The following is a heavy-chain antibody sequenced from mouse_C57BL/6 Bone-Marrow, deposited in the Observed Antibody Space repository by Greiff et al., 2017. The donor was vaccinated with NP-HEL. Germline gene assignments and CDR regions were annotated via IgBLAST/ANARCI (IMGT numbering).Heavy chain of an antibody. Sequence: EVKVVESGGGLVKPGGSLKLSCAASGFTFSDYGMHWVRQAPEMGLEWVAYISSGSSTIYYADTVKGRFTISRDNAKNTLFLQMTSLRSADTAMYYCARLFAYWGRGTLVTGSA. V-gene: IGHV5-17*01. J-gene: IGHJ3*01. CDR3: ARLFAY. CDR2: ISSGSSTI. CDR1: GFTFSDYG.